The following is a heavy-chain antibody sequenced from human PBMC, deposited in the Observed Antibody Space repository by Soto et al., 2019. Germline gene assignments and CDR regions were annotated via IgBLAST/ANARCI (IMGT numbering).Heavy chain of an antibody. CDR1: GDSVSSNSAA. J-gene: IGHJ6*02. CDR2: TYYRSKWYN. CDR3: ARVWGFTGTTWYYYCMDV. Sequence: SQTLSLTCVISGDSVSSNSAAWNWIRQSPSRGLEWLGRTYYRSKWYNDYAVSVKSRITINPDTSKNQFSLQLNSVTPEDTAVYYGARVWGFTGTTWYYYCMDVWGQGISVTVSS. D-gene: IGHD1-7*01. V-gene: IGHV6-1*01.